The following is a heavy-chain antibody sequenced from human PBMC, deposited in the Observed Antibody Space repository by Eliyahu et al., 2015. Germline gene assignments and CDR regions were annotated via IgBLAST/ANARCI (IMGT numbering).Heavy chain of an antibody. J-gene: IGHJ6*03. V-gene: IGHV4-34*01. CDR3: ARRLQSHYYYXYMDV. Sequence: QVQLQQWGAGLLKPSETLSLTCAVYGGSFXGYYWSWIRQPPGKGLEWIGEINHSGSTNYNPSLKSRVTISVDTSKNQFSLKLSSVTAADTAVYYCARRLQSHYYYXYMDVWGKGTTVTVSS. D-gene: IGHD4-11*01. CDR2: INHSGST. CDR1: GGSFXGYY.